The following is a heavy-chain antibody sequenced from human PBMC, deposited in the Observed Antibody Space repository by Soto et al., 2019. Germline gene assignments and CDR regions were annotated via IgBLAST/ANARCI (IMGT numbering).Heavy chain of an antibody. D-gene: IGHD6-19*01. J-gene: IGHJ4*02. CDR3: ARDDGWLVLDY. CDR2: ITIRSSYI. V-gene: IGHV3-21*06. Sequence: EVQLVESGGGLVKPGGSLRLSCAASGFAFSTYSMSWVRQAPGKGLEWVASITIRSSYIYYADSVRGRFTISRDNAKNSLYLQMDGLRAEDTAVYDCARDDGWLVLDYWGQGTLVTVSS. CDR1: GFAFSTYS.